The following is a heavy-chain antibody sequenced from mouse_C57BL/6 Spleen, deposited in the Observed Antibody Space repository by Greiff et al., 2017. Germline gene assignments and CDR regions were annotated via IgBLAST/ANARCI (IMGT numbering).Heavy chain of an antibody. Sequence: VQLQQSGAELVKPGASVKISCKASGYAFSSYWMNWVKQRPGKGLEWIGQIYPGDGDTNYNGKFKGKATLTADKSSSTAYMQLSSLTSEDSAVYFCATGGSSYGYAMDYWGQGTSVTVSS. CDR3: ATGGSSYGYAMDY. J-gene: IGHJ4*01. CDR1: GYAFSSYW. D-gene: IGHD1-1*01. V-gene: IGHV1-80*01. CDR2: IYPGDGDT.